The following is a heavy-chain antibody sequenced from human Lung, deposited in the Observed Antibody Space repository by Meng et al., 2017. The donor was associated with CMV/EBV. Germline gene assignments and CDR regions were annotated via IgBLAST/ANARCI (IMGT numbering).Heavy chain of an antibody. J-gene: IGHJ6*02. V-gene: IGHV4-59*01. CDR1: GGPISTYY. CDR3: ARFDVDVEGYYGMDV. CDR2: ISNSGST. D-gene: IGHD5-12*01. Sequence: GSLRLSCTVSGGPISTYYWNWLRQLPGKGLEWIGYISNSGSTDYNPSLKSRVTISVDTSKNQFSLKLTSVTAADTAVYYCARFDVDVEGYYGMDVWGQGTTVTVSS.